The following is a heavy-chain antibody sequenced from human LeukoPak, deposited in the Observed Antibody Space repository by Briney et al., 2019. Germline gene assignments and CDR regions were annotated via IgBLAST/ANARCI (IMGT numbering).Heavy chain of an antibody. CDR2: IDHIGRT. J-gene: IGHJ6*03. CDR3: ARPVDCSSTICTGPMDV. Sequence: SETLSLTCAVYGGSFQSFYWAWVRQFPGRGLEWIGEIDHIGRTKYNPSLKSRLNISIDRSKNQFSLRLASVTAADTAVYFCARPVDCSSTICTGPMDVWGRGTTVTVSS. D-gene: IGHD2-2*01. V-gene: IGHV4-34*01. CDR1: GGSFQSFY.